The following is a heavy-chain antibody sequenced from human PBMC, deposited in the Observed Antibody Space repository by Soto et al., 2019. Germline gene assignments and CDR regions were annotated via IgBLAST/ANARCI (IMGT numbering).Heavy chain of an antibody. Sequence: QVQLVQSGAEVKKPGASVKVSCRASGYTLTGYYLHWARQAPGQGLEWMGWINPNSGGANYAQQFQGRVTMTRDTSISTAYLEFRSLRSDDTAVYYCARGEGSSWYFYFFDYWGQGTLVTVSS. V-gene: IGHV1-2*02. J-gene: IGHJ4*02. CDR3: ARGEGSSWYFYFFDY. CDR2: INPNSGGA. D-gene: IGHD6-13*01. CDR1: GYTLTGYY.